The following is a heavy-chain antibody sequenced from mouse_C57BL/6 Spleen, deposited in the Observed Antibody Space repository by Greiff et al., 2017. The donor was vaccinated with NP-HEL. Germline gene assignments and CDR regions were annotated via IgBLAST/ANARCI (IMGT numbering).Heavy chain of an antibody. J-gene: IGHJ2*01. CDR2: INPYNGGT. Sequence: EVKLQQSGPVLVKPGASVKMSCKASGYTFTDYYMNWVKQSHGKSLEWIGVINPYNGGTSYNQKFKGKATLTVDKSSSTAYMELNSLTSEDSAVYYCARFDGYYPDYWGQGTTLTVSS. V-gene: IGHV1-19*01. CDR1: GYTFTDYY. CDR3: ARFDGYYPDY. D-gene: IGHD2-3*01.